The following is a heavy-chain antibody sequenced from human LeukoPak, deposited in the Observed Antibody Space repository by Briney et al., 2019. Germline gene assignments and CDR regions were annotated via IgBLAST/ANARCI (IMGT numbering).Heavy chain of an antibody. V-gene: IGHV4-59*11. Sequence: PSETLSLTCTVSGGSISSHYWSWIRHPPGKTLVSCGYLYYSGSTNYNPSLNGRVTISVDTSKNQFSLKLSSVTAADTAVYYCAREGRPAYYDFWSGPEEMDVWGKGTTVTVSS. J-gene: IGHJ6*04. CDR2: LYYSGST. D-gene: IGHD3-3*01. CDR3: AREGRPAYYDFWSGPEEMDV. CDR1: GGSISSHY.